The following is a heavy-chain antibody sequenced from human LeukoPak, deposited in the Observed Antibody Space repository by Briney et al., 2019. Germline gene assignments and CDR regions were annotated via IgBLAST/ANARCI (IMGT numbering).Heavy chain of an antibody. CDR1: GFTFSGYG. D-gene: IGHD6-13*01. CDR3: VKDFLSSAYSSSWYLDY. V-gene: IGHV3-33*06. J-gene: IGHJ4*02. Sequence: GGSLRLSCAASGFTFSGYGMHWVRQAPGKGLEWVAVIWYDGSNKYYADSVKGRFTIPRDNSKNTLYLQMNSLRAEDTAVCYCVKDFLSSAYSSSWYLDYWGQGTLVTVSS. CDR2: IWYDGSNK.